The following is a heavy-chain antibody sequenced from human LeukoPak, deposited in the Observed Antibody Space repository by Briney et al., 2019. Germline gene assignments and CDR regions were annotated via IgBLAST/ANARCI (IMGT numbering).Heavy chain of an antibody. CDR1: GFTFSSYA. V-gene: IGHV3-23*01. Sequence: PGGSLRLSCAASGFTFSSYAMSWVRQAPGKGLEWVSAISGSGGSTYYADSVKGRFTISRDNSKNTLYLQMNSLRAEDTAVYYCAKDPKYCTNGVCYLDYWGQGTLVTVSS. J-gene: IGHJ4*02. CDR3: AKDPKYCTNGVCYLDY. CDR2: ISGSGGST. D-gene: IGHD2-8*01.